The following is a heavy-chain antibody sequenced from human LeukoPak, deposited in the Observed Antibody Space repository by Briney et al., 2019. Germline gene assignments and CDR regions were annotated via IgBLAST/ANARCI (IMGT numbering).Heavy chain of an antibody. CDR3: ARESGSYYESAFDI. D-gene: IGHD1-26*01. CDR2: IYYSGST. V-gene: IGHV4-30-4*01. J-gene: IGHJ3*02. CDR1: GGSISSGDYY. Sequence: SETLSLTCTVSGGSISSGDYYWSWIRQPPGKGREWIGYIYYSGSTYYNPSLKSRVTISVDTSKNQFSLKLSSVTAADTAVYYCARESGSYYESAFDIWGQGTMVTVSS.